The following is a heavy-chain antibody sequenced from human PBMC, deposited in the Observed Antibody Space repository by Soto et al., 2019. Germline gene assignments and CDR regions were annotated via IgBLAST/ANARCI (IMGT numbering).Heavy chain of an antibody. CDR2: ISAYNGNT. V-gene: IGHV1-18*01. J-gene: IGHJ4*02. D-gene: IGHD3-22*01. Sequence: ASVKVSCKASGYTFTSYGISWVRQAPGQGLEWMGWISAYNGNTNYAQKLQGRVTMTTDTSTSTAYMEQRSLRSDDTAVYYCARQYYDSSGPNESLDYWGQGTLVTVSS. CDR3: ARQYYDSSGPNESLDY. CDR1: GYTFTSYG.